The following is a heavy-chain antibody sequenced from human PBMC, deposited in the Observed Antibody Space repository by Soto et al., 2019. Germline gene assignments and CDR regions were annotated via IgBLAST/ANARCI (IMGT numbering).Heavy chain of an antibody. Sequence: VESGGGVVQPGRSLRLSCAASGFTFSSYAIHWVRQAPGKGLEWVAVISYDGSNEYYADSVKGRFTISRDNSKNTLYLQMNSLRAEDTAMYYCARAGVWVTMIEAAFDIWGQGTMVTVSS. CDR3: ARAGVWVTMIEAAFDI. V-gene: IGHV3-30-3*01. CDR2: ISYDGSNE. D-gene: IGHD3-22*01. CDR1: GFTFSSYA. J-gene: IGHJ3*02.